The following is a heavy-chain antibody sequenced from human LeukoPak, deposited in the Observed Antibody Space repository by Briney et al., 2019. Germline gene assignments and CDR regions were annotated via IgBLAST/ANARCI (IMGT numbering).Heavy chain of an antibody. Sequence: GGSLRLSCAASGFTFTSYTMNWVRQAPGKGLEWISLISGSGNFIYYADSVEGRFSISRDNAKNSLYLQMNSLRVEDTAVYYCARGFPLGWWYFDYWGQGILVTVSS. D-gene: IGHD2-15*01. CDR1: GFTFTSYT. CDR2: ISGSGNFI. V-gene: IGHV3-48*01. CDR3: ARGFPLGWWYFDY. J-gene: IGHJ4*02.